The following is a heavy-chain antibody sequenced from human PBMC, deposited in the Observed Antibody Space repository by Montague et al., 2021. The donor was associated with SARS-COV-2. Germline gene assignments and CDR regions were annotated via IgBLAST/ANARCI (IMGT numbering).Heavy chain of an antibody. CDR2: IRPAGTTI. D-gene: IGHD2/OR15-2a*01. CDR1: GFTFSSYC. Sequence: SLRLSCAASGFTFSSYCMHWVRQVPGRGLVWVSRIRPAGTTIHYSASXKGRFIISRDNAKNTLSLEMTNLRVDDTAICFGVRPLCFGDSDYYFETWGQGTLVSVSS. CDR3: VRPLCFGDSDYYFET. J-gene: IGHJ1*01. V-gene: IGHV3-74*01.